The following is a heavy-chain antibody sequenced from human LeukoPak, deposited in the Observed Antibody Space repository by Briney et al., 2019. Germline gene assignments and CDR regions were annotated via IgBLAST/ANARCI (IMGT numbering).Heavy chain of an antibody. V-gene: IGHV1-2*02. Sequence: GASVKVSCKASGYTFTGYYIHWVPQAPGQGPEWMGWINPNSGDTNYAQKFQGRVTMARDTSISTAYMELSRLRSDDTAVYYCARKYDFWSGYYWWGQGTLVTVSS. CDR1: GYTFTGYY. J-gene: IGHJ4*02. CDR3: ARKYDFWSGYYW. CDR2: INPNSGDT. D-gene: IGHD3-3*01.